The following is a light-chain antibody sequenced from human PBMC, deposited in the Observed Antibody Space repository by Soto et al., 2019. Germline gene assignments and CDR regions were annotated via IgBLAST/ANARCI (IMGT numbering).Light chain of an antibody. J-gene: IGKJ1*01. Sequence: EIVMTQSPATLSVSPGERATLSCRASQSVGSNLAWYHQKPGQAPSLLIYGASTRATGIPARFSGSGSGTDFILNISSLQSEDFGFYYCQQYNNWPLGTFGQGTRVEI. CDR1: QSVGSN. CDR3: QQYNNWPLGT. V-gene: IGKV3-15*01. CDR2: GAS.